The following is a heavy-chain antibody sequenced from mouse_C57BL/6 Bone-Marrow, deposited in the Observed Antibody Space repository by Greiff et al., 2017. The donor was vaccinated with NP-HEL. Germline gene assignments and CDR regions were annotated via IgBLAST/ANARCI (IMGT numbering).Heavy chain of an antibody. CDR2: ISNLAYSI. D-gene: IGHD1-1*01. Sequence: EVMLVESGGGLVQPGGSLKLSCAASGFTFSDYGMAWVRQAPRKGPEWVAFISNLAYSIYYAYTVTGRFTISRENAKNTLYLEMSSLRSEDTAMYYCARLYYGSSYGYAMDYWGQGTSVTVSS. V-gene: IGHV5-15*01. J-gene: IGHJ4*01. CDR1: GFTFSDYG. CDR3: ARLYYGSSYGYAMDY.